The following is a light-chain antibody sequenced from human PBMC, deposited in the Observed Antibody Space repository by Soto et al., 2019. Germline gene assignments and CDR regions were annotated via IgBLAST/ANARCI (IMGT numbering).Light chain of an antibody. CDR3: QQRSNWPLT. CDR2: DAS. V-gene: IGKV3-11*01. Sequence: EVVWTQCPATLSLAPGERATLSCRASQSVSSYLAWYQQKPGQAPRLLIYDASNRATGIPARFSGSGSGTDFTLTISSLEPEDFAVYYCQQRSNWPLTFGGGTKVEIK. J-gene: IGKJ4*01. CDR1: QSVSSY.